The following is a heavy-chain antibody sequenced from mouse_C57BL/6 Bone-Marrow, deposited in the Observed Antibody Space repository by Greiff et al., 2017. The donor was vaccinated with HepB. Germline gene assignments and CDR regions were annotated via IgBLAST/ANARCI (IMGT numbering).Heavy chain of an antibody. Sequence: VQLQQPGAELVRPGTSVKLSCKASGYTFTSYWMHWVKQRPGQGLEWIGVIDPSDSYTNYNQKFKGKATLTVDTSSSTAYMQRSSLTSEDSAVYYCASGGLFAYWGQGTLVTVSA. D-gene: IGHD3-3*01. CDR2: IDPSDSYT. CDR1: GYTFTSYW. CDR3: ASGGLFAY. V-gene: IGHV1-59*01. J-gene: IGHJ3*01.